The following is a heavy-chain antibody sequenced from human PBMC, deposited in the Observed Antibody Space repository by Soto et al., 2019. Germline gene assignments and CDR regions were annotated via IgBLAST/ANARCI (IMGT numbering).Heavy chain of an antibody. V-gene: IGHV1-18*01. CDR1: GYTFTSYG. CDR3: ARAPRDLILEWLDWGGDY. J-gene: IGHJ4*02. Sequence: ASVKVSCKASGYTFTSYGISWVRQAPGQGLEWMGWISAYNGNTNYAQKLQGRVTMTTDTSTSTAYMELRSLRSDDTAVYYCARAPRDLILEWLDWGGDYWGQGTLVTVSS. CDR2: ISAYNGNT. D-gene: IGHD3-3*01.